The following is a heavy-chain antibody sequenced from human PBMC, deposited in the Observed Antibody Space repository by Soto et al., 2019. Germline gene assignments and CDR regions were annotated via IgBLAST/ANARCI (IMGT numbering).Heavy chain of an antibody. CDR1: GGSFSGYY. J-gene: IGHJ6*03. Sequence: PSETLSLTCAVYGGSFSGYYWSWIRQPPGKGLEWIGEINHSGSTNYNPSLKSRVTISVDTSKNQFSLKLSSVTAADTAVYYCARAERYYYYYMDVWGKGTTVTVSS. V-gene: IGHV4-34*01. CDR2: INHSGST. CDR3: ARAERYYYYYMDV.